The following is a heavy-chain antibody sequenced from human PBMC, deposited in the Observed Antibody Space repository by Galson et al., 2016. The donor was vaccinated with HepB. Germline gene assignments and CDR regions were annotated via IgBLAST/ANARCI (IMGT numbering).Heavy chain of an antibody. V-gene: IGHV3-21*01. CDR3: ARDGSGWYGTRYYFDY. Sequence: SLRLSCAASGFSFSSYTFNWVRQAPGKGLEWVSSISPSSRYIYYADSLKGRFTISRDNSENTLYLQMNSLRPEDTALYYCARDGSGWYGTRYYFDYWGQGTLVTVSS. D-gene: IGHD6-19*01. CDR1: GFSFSSYT. J-gene: IGHJ4*02. CDR2: ISPSSRYI.